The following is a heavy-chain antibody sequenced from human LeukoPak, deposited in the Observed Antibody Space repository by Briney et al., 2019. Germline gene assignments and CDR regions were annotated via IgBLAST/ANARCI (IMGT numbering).Heavy chain of an antibody. V-gene: IGHV3-30*04. CDR3: ADLDYDSSGPDPPLDY. CDR1: GFTFSSYA. D-gene: IGHD3-22*01. J-gene: IGHJ4*02. CDR2: ISYDGSNK. Sequence: PGGSLRLSCAASGFTFSSYAMHWVRQAPGKGLERVAVISYDGSNKYYADSVKGRFTISRDNSKNTLYLQMNSLRAEDTAVYYCADLDYDSSGPDPPLDYWGQGTLVTVSS.